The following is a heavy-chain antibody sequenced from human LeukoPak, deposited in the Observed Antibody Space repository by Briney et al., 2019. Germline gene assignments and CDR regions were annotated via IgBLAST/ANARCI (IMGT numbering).Heavy chain of an antibody. V-gene: IGHV3-33*01. Sequence: GGSLRLSCAASGFTFSSYGMHWVRQAPGKGLEWVAVILNDGSQEKYADSVKGRFTTSRDNSKNTLFLQMNSQRAEDTAVYYCARDDALGDNALDIWGQGTMVTVSS. D-gene: IGHD3-16*01. CDR3: ARDDALGDNALDI. CDR1: GFTFSSYG. J-gene: IGHJ3*02. CDR2: ILNDGSQE.